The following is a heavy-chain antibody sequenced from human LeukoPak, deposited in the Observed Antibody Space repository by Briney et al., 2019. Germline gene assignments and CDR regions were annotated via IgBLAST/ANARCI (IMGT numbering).Heavy chain of an antibody. D-gene: IGHD3-22*01. CDR2: IRSKANSYAT. V-gene: IGHV3-73*01. Sequence: PGGSLRLSCAASGFTFSGSAMHWVRQASGKGLEWVGRIRSKANSYATAYAASVKGRFTISRDDSKNTAYLQMNSLKTEDTAVYYCARDRNYYFDYWGQGTLVTVSS. CDR1: GFTFSGSA. CDR3: ARDRNYYFDY. J-gene: IGHJ4*02.